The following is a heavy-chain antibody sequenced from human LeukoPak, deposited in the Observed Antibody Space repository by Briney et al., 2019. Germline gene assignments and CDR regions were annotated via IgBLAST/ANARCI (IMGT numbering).Heavy chain of an antibody. CDR1: GFSISTYG. V-gene: IGHV3-23*01. CDR3: TKVPRTNLDMIFDS. Sequence: SGGSLILSCAASGFSISTYGMSWVRQAPGKGLQWVSSVIGSDDSTSYADSVKGRFTVSRDNSNNTLYLRMNGLRAEDTAVYYCTKVPRTNLDMIFDSWGQGALVTVSS. J-gene: IGHJ4*02. D-gene: IGHD3-16*01. CDR2: VIGSDDST.